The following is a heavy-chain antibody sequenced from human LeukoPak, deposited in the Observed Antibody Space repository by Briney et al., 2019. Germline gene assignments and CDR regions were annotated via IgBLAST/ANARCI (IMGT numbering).Heavy chain of an antibody. V-gene: IGHV5-51*01. J-gene: IGHJ6*02. CDR1: GYSFTSYW. D-gene: IGHD3-10*01. CDR2: INPGNSDT. CDR3: ARQLTMIRGYGMDV. Sequence: GESLKISRKASGYSFTSYWIVWVRQVPGKGLEWMGFINPGNSDTRYSPSFQGQVTISADKSISTAYLQWSSLKASDTAMYYCARQLTMIRGYGMDVWGQGTTVTASS.